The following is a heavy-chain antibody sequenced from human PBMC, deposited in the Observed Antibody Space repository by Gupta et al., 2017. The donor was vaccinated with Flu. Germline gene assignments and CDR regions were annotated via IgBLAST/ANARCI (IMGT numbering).Heavy chain of an antibody. Sequence: QVTLKESGPVLVKPTETLTLTCTVSGLSLTNTRMRVSRIRQPRGKALEWLVHLSSNDEKSYSASLRSRLNISKDTSKNQVVLTMTNMDPEDTATYYCARILHYDFWSGFDYWGQGTLVTVSS. CDR1: GLSLTNTRMR. CDR3: ARILHYDFWSGFDY. CDR2: LSSNDEK. D-gene: IGHD3-3*01. J-gene: IGHJ4*02. V-gene: IGHV2-26*01.